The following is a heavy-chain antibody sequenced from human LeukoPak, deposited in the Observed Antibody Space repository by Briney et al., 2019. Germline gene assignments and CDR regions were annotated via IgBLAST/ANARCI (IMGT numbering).Heavy chain of an antibody. V-gene: IGHV3-53*01. CDR1: GFTVSSNY. J-gene: IGHJ4*02. CDR3: ARAPRIVYFDY. D-gene: IGHD2-15*01. Sequence: PGGSLRLSCAASGFTVSSNYMTWVRQAPGKGLEWVSVLYSGGSTYYADSVKGRFTISRDNSKNTLYLQRNSLRAEDTAVYYCARAPRIVYFDYWGQGTLVTVSS. CDR2: LYSGGST.